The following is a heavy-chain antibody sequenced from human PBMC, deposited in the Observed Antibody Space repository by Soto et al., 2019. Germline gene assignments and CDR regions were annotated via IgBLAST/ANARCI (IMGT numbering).Heavy chain of an antibody. J-gene: IGHJ2*01. CDR3: ARGVVVAAYVLYWYFDL. D-gene: IGHD2-15*01. CDR2: ISYDGSNN. V-gene: IGHV3-30*03. CDR1: GFTFSSYG. Sequence: GGSLRLSXAASGFTFSSYGMHWVRQAPGKGLEWVAVISYDGSNNNYADSVKGRFTISRDNSKNTLYLQMNSLRAEDTAVYYCARGVVVAAYVLYWYFDLWGRGTLVTVSS.